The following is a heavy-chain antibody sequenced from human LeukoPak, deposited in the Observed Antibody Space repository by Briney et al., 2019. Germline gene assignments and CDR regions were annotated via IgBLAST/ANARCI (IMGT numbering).Heavy chain of an antibody. CDR2: INPNSGGT. V-gene: IGHV1-2*02. CDR1: GYTFTGYY. D-gene: IGHD1-20*01. CDR3: AREVDNYYFDY. J-gene: IGHJ4*02. Sequence: ASVKVSCKASGYTFTGYYMHWVRQAPGQGLEWMGWINPNSGGTNYAQKFQGRVTMTRDTSISTAYMELRRLRSDDTALYYCAREVDNYYFDYWGQGTLVTVSS.